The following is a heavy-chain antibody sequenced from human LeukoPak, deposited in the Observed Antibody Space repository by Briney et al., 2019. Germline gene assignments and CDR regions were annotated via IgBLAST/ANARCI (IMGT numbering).Heavy chain of an antibody. D-gene: IGHD3-3*01. CDR2: ISYSGST. CDR3: AGGGGITILAARRPDRFDY. CDR1: GGSISSYF. V-gene: IGHV4-59*12. Sequence: PSETLSLTCTVYGGSISSYFWSWIRQPPGKGLEWIGYISYSGSTNYNPSLKSRVPISVDTSKNQFSLTLNSVTAADTAVSYCAGGGGITILAARRPDRFDYWGQGTLVTVSS. J-gene: IGHJ4*02.